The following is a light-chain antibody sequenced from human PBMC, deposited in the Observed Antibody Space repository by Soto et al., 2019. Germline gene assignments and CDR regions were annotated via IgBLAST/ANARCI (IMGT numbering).Light chain of an antibody. J-gene: IGLJ1*01. Sequence: QSALTQPASVSGSPGQSITISCTGTSSDVGGYNYVSWYQQHPGKAPKLMIYEVSNRPSGVSNRFSGSKSGNKASLTISGLQAEDEADYYCSSYTSSSTLEVFGTGTKLTVL. CDR1: SSDVGGYNY. CDR2: EVS. CDR3: SSYTSSSTLEV. V-gene: IGLV2-14*01.